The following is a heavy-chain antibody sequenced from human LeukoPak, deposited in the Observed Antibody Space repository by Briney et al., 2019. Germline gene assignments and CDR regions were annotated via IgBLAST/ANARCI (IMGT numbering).Heavy chain of an antibody. J-gene: IGHJ6*03. D-gene: IGHD6-6*01. CDR2: INPSGGST. V-gene: IGHV1-46*01. Sequence: ASVTVSCTASGYTFTSYYMHWVRQAPGQGLEWMGIINPSGGSTSYAQKFQGRVTMTRDMSTSTVYMELSSLRSEDTAVYYCARGSSSSHYMDVWGKGTTVTVSS. CDR3: ARGSSSSHYMDV. CDR1: GYTFTSYY.